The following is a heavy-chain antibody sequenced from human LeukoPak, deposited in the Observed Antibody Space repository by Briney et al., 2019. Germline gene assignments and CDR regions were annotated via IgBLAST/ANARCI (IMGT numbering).Heavy chain of an antibody. CDR1: GFTFSSYS. CDR2: ISSSSSTI. J-gene: IGHJ6*03. V-gene: IGHV3-48*01. D-gene: IGHD5-12*01. CDR3: TSGYAETDYYYYYMDV. Sequence: PGGPLRLSCAASGFTFSSYSMNWVRQAPGKGLEWVSYISSSSSTIYYADSVKGRFTISRDNAKNSLYLQMNSLRVEDTAVYYCTSGYAETDYYYYYMDVWGKGTTVTVSS.